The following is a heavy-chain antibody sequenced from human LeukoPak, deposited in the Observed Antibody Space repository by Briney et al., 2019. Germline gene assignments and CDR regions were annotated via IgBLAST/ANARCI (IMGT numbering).Heavy chain of an antibody. V-gene: IGHV4-4*09. J-gene: IGHJ4*02. CDR2: IYTSGST. D-gene: IGHD6-13*01. CDR1: GGSISSYY. Sequence: SETLSLTCTVSGGSISSYYWRWIRQPPGKGLEWIGYIYTSGSTNYNPSLKSRVTISVDTSKNQFSLKLSSVTAADTAVYYCARPGSSWEFDYWGQGTLVTVSS. CDR3: ARPGSSWEFDY.